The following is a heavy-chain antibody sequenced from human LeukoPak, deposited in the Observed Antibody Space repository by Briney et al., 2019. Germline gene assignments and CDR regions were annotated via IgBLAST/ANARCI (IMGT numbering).Heavy chain of an antibody. J-gene: IGHJ4*02. CDR3: ARRSPTVSKYIDY. Sequence: ASVRVSCKASGGTFSSYAINWVRQATGQGLEWMGWMNPNSGNTGYAQKFQGRVTMTRNTSISTAYMELSSLRSEDTAVYYCARRSPTVSKYIDYWGQGTLVTVSS. D-gene: IGHD4-17*01. CDR2: MNPNSGNT. V-gene: IGHV1-8*02. CDR1: GGTFSSYA.